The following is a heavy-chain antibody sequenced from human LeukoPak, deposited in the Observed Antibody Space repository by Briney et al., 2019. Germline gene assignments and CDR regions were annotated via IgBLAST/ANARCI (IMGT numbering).Heavy chain of an antibody. D-gene: IGHD4-23*01. CDR3: AGGGGTDWFDP. V-gene: IGHV3-11*05. CDR1: GFXFSDYY. CDR2: ISSGSSYT. J-gene: IGHJ5*02. Sequence: GGSLRLSCAASGFXFSDYYMSWIRQAPGKGLEWISYISSGSSYTNYADSVKGRFTISRDNAKNSLYLQMNSLRAEDTAVYYCAGGGGTDWFDPWGQGTLVTVSS.